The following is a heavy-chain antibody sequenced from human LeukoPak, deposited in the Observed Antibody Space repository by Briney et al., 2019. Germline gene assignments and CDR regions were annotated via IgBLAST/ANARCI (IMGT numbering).Heavy chain of an antibody. Sequence: ASMKVSCKASGYTFTVYFIHWVRQAPGQGLEWMGRINPNSGGTDYAQKFQGRVTMTKDTSISTAYMELSSLKSDDTAVYYCAKIGSSHDFDYWGQGTLITVSS. CDR3: AKIGSSHDFDY. J-gene: IGHJ4*02. CDR1: GYTFTVYF. V-gene: IGHV1-2*06. D-gene: IGHD1-26*01. CDR2: INPNSGGT.